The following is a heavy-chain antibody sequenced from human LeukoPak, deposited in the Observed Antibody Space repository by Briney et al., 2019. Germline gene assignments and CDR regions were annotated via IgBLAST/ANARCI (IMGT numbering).Heavy chain of an antibody. CDR2: IIPIFGTA. Sequence: ASVKVSCKASGGTFISYAISWVRQAPGQGLEWMGGIIPIFGTANYAQKFQGRVTITADESTSTAYMELSSLRSEDTAVYYCARGAAAGQNDYWGQGTLVTVSS. D-gene: IGHD6-13*01. CDR1: GGTFISYA. CDR3: ARGAAAGQNDY. V-gene: IGHV1-69*13. J-gene: IGHJ4*02.